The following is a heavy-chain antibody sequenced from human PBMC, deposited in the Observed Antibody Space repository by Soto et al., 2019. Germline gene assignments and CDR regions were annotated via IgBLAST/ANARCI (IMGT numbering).Heavy chain of an antibody. CDR1: GYTFTSYG. CDR3: ARDDSGFSGSHYIDYFNY. J-gene: IGHJ4*02. V-gene: IGHV1-18*01. D-gene: IGHD1-26*01. CDR2: INGGNDNT. Sequence: GASVKVSCKTSGYTFTSYGISWVRQAPGQGLEWMGRINGGNDNTYYSEQFQGRVTFTRDTSADTVYMQLSSLTSEDTAVYYFARDDSGFSGSHYIDYFNYWGQGALVTVSS.